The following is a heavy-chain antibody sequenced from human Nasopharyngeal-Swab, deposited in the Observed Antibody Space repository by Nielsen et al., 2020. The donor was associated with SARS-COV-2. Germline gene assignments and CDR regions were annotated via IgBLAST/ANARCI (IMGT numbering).Heavy chain of an antibody. CDR2: TWYDESNK. V-gene: IGHV3-33*01. CDR3: ARDRGATTYGMDV. D-gene: IGHD5-12*01. CDR1: GFTFSSYG. Sequence: GGSLRLSCAASGFTFSSYGMHWVRQAPGKGLEWVVVTWYDESNKYYADSVKGRITISRDNSKNTLYLQMNNLRAEDTAVYYCARDRGATTYGMDVWGQGTTVTVS. J-gene: IGHJ6*02.